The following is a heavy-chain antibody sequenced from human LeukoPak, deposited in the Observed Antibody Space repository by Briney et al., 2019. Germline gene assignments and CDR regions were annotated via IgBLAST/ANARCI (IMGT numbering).Heavy chain of an antibody. Sequence: GGSLRLSCAASGFSFSSYAMSWVRQAPGKGLEWVSAISGSGGRKYYADSVKGRFTISRDNAGNSLYLQMNSLRDEETAVYFCARVLRSSNSRDAFDIWGQGTMVTVSS. CDR1: GFSFSSYA. CDR2: ISGSGGRK. D-gene: IGHD2-2*01. J-gene: IGHJ3*02. CDR3: ARVLRSSNSRDAFDI. V-gene: IGHV3-23*01.